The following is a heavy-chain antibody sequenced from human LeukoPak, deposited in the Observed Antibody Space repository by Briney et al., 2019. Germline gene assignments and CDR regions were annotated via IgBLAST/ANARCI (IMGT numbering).Heavy chain of an antibody. CDR3: ARVHRYCSGGSCYLFDH. CDR1: GGSISTYY. V-gene: IGHV4-59*01. D-gene: IGHD2-15*01. Sequence: SETLSLTCTVSGGSISTYYWSWIRQPPGKGLEWIGYIYYSGSTKYNPSLKSRVTISVDTSKNQFSLKLSSVTAADTAVYYCARVHRYCSGGSCYLFDHWGQGTLVTVSS. J-gene: IGHJ4*02. CDR2: IYYSGST.